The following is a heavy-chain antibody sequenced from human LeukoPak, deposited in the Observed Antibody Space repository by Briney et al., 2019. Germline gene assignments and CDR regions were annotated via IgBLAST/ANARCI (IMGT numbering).Heavy chain of an antibody. V-gene: IGHV3-23*01. CDR1: GFTFSSYA. D-gene: IGHD3-10*01. CDR3: ARDSRRSTPVLYGPGSLGAFDI. J-gene: IGHJ3*02. CDR2: ISGSGGST. Sequence: QSGGSLRLSCAASGFTFSSYAMSWVRQAPGKGLEWVSAISGSGGSTYYADSVKGRLTISRDNSKNTLYLQMNSLRAEDTAVYYCARDSRRSTPVLYGPGSLGAFDIWGQGTMVTVSS.